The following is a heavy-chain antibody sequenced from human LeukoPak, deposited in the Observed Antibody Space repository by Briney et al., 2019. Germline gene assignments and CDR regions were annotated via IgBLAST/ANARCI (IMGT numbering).Heavy chain of an antibody. Sequence: GGSLRLSCAASGFTVSSNYMSWVRQAPGKGLEWVSVIYSGGSTYYADSVKGRFTISRDNSKNTLYLQMNSLRAEDTAVYYCAKDRVPIVVVPAATESGRGYYFDYWGQGTLVTVSS. D-gene: IGHD2-2*01. J-gene: IGHJ4*02. CDR2: IYSGGST. V-gene: IGHV3-53*01. CDR1: GFTVSSNY. CDR3: AKDRVPIVVVPAATESGRGYYFDY.